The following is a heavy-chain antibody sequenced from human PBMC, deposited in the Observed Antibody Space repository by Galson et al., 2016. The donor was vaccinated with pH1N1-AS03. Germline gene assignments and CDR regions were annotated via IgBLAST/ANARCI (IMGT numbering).Heavy chain of an antibody. Sequence: SVKVSCKASGGTFRNFAISWVRQAPGQGLEWMGRIVPTFTAPKYAQKFQGRHTITADDSATTTYMDLSGLKLEDTAIYYCATIGAVPGLGGYWFDSWGQGTHVIVSS. V-gene: IGHV1-69*13. D-gene: IGHD6-19*01. J-gene: IGHJ5*01. CDR2: IVPTFTAP. CDR1: GGTFRNFA. CDR3: ATIGAVPGLGGYWFDS.